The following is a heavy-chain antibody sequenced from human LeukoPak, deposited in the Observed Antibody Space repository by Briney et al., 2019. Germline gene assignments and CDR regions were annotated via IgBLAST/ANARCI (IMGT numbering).Heavy chain of an antibody. V-gene: IGHV4-34*01. D-gene: IGHD3-22*01. CDR2: INHSGST. Sequence: PSETLSLTCAVYGGSFSGYYWSWIRQPPGKGLEWIGEINHSGSTNYNPSLKSRVTISVDTSKNQFSLKLSSVTAADTAVYYCARFTSGYYLAAFDIWGQGTMATVSS. J-gene: IGHJ3*02. CDR3: ARFTSGYYLAAFDI. CDR1: GGSFSGYY.